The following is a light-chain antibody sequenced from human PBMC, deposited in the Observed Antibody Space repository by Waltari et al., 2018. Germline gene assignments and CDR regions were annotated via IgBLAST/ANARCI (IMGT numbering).Light chain of an antibody. CDR2: DAS. Sequence: EIVLTQSPGTLSLSPGESATLSCRASEGVRTYLAWYQQKPGQAPRLLIYDASNRAAGIPARFVARGSETDCTLTLSRLEPENFAAYYCQERSNWPGGSFGGGTKVEIK. V-gene: IGKV3-11*01. CDR1: EGVRTY. J-gene: IGKJ4*01. CDR3: QERSNWPGGS.